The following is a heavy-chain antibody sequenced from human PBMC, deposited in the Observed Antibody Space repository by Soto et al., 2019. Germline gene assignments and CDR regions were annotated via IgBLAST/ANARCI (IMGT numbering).Heavy chain of an antibody. D-gene: IGHD3-16*02. CDR2: IDPSDSYA. CDR3: ARPYDYVWGSYRYAGGLDV. Sequence: GESLKISCKGSGYSFTSYWINWVRQMPGKGLEWMGRIDPSDSYANYSPSFQGHVTISADKSINTAYLQWNSLKASDTAIYYCARPYDYVWGSYRYAGGLDVWGQGTTVTVSS. J-gene: IGHJ6*02. V-gene: IGHV5-10-1*01. CDR1: GYSFTSYW.